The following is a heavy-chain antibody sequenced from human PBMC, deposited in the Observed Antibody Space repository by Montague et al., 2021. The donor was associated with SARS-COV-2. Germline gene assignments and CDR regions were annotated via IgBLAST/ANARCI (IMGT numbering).Heavy chain of an antibody. J-gene: IGHJ3*02. Sequence: SETLSLTCTVSGGSISSYYWSWIRQPPGKGLEWIGYIYYSGSTNYNPSLKSRVTISVDASKNQFSLKLSSVTAADTAVYYCAKLGRLLWFGVDNAFDIWGQGTMVTVSS. V-gene: IGHV4-59*01. D-gene: IGHD3-10*01. CDR1: GGSISSYY. CDR2: IYYSGST. CDR3: AKLGRLLWFGVDNAFDI.